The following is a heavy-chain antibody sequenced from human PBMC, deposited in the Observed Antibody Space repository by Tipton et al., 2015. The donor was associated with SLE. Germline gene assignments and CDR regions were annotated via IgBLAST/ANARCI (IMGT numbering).Heavy chain of an antibody. CDR1: GDSVSSNSAA. CDR3: ARDAPSRSLGWLLYGDAFDI. CDR2: TYYRSKWYN. V-gene: IGHV6-1*01. Sequence: GLVKPSQTLSLTCAISGDSVSSNSAAWNWIRQSPSRGLEWLGRTYYRSKWYNDYAVSVKSRITINPDTSKNQFSLQLNSVTPEDTAVYYCARDAPSRSLGWLLYGDAFDIWGKGTMVTVSS. J-gene: IGHJ3*02. D-gene: IGHD3-3*01.